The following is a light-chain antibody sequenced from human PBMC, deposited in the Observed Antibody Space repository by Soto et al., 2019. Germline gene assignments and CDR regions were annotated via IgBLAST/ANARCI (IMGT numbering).Light chain of an antibody. CDR2: EDN. CDR3: QSYDSDSQGV. J-gene: IGLJ3*02. Sequence: NFMLTQPHSVSDSPGKTVTISCTGSGGSIASNYVQWYQQCPGSAPTIVIFEDNQRPSGVPDRFSGSIDTSSNSASLTISGLKTEDEADYYCQSYDSDSQGVFGGGTKLTVL. CDR1: GGSIASNY. V-gene: IGLV6-57*02.